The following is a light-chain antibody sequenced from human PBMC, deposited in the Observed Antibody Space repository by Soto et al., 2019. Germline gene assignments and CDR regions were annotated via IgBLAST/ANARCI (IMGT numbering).Light chain of an antibody. J-gene: IGKJ4*01. CDR1: QSISSY. CDR2: SAS. CDR3: QQSYIISALT. Sequence: DIQLTQSPSSLAASVGDRVTISCRASQSISSYLSWYQQKPGNAPRLLIYSASFLQSGVPSRFSGSGYGTDFSLTISSLQPEDFATYYCQQSYIISALTFGGGTKVEIK. V-gene: IGKV1-39*01.